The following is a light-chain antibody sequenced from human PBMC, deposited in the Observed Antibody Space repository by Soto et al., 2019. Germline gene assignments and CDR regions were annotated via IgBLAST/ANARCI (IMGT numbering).Light chain of an antibody. V-gene: IGLV1-51*01. CDR1: SSNIGKIY. Sequence: QAVVTQPPSVSAAPGQKVTISCSGSSSNIGKIYVSWYQQLPGTAPKLLIYDDNKRPSGIPDRFSGSKSGTSATLGITGLQTGDEADYYCGTWDGSLSAGVFGGGTKLTVL. CDR2: DDN. CDR3: GTWDGSLSAGV. J-gene: IGLJ2*01.